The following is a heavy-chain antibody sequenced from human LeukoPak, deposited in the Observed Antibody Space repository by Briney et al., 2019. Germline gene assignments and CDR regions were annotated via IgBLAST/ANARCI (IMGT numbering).Heavy chain of an antibody. CDR3: ARSQTGYSSGWYYYYYYMDV. V-gene: IGHV4-34*01. D-gene: IGHD6-19*01. J-gene: IGHJ6*03. CDR1: GGSFSGYY. Sequence: SETLSLTCAAYGGSFSGYYWSWIRQPPGKGLEWIGEINHSGSTNYNPSLKSRVTISVDTSENQFSLKLSSVTAADTAVYYCARSQTGYSSGWYYYYYYMDVWGKGTTVTISS. CDR2: INHSGST.